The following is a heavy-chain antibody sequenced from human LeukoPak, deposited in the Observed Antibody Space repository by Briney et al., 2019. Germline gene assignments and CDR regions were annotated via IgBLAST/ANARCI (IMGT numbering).Heavy chain of an antibody. J-gene: IGHJ4*02. D-gene: IGHD3-22*01. CDR1: GFTFSTYE. CDR2: ISNSGSPI. V-gene: IGHV3-48*03. CDR3: AREVDSMIGAIDY. Sequence: GGSLRLSCAASGFTFSTYEMNWFRQAPGKGLEWVSYISNSGSPIYYADSVKGRFTISRDNAKNSLYLQMNSLRAEVTAVYYCAREVDSMIGAIDYWGQGTLVTVSS.